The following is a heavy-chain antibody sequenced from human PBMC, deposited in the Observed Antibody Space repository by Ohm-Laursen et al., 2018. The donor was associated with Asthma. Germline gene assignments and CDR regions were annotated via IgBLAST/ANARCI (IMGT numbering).Heavy chain of an antibody. D-gene: IGHD2/OR15-2a*01. CDR3: AKAFYTGSPHPKNFGF. CDR1: GFAFSTYG. CDR2: ISYHGSNQ. Sequence: SLRLSCAASGFAFSTYGMHWVRQAPGKGLEWVAVISYHGSNQFYTNSVKGRFTISRDDSKNTLYLQMNSLRPEDTAVYYCAKAFYTGSPHPKNFGFWGQGTLVTVSS. J-gene: IGHJ4*02. V-gene: IGHV3-30*18.